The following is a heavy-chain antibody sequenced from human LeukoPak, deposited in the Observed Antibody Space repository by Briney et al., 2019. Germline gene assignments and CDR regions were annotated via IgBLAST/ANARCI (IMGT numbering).Heavy chain of an antibody. CDR1: GYTFTSYG. CDR3: AREPGGGYCSSTSCRKVWDY. D-gene: IGHD2-2*01. J-gene: IGHJ4*02. Sequence: ASVKVSCKASGYTFTSYGISWVRQAPGQGLEWMGWISAYNGNTNYAQKLQGRVTMTTDTSTSTAYMELRSLRSDDTAVYYCAREPGGGYCSSTSCRKVWDYWGQGTLVTVSS. CDR2: ISAYNGNT. V-gene: IGHV1-18*01.